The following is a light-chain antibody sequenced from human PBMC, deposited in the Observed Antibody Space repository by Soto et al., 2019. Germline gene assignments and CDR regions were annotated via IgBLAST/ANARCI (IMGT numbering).Light chain of an antibody. Sequence: QSLLPNPASVSGSPGQSIAISCTGSSSDVGIYNYVSWYQQHPGKVPKLIIYEVTNRPSGVSNRFSGSKSGNTASLTISGLQAEDEADYYCSSYTTSSTRVFGTGTKVTV. J-gene: IGLJ1*01. CDR3: SSYTTSSTRV. CDR2: EVT. CDR1: SSDVGIYNY. V-gene: IGLV2-14*01.